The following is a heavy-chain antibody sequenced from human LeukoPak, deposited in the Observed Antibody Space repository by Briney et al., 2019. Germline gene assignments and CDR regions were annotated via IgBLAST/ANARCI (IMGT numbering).Heavy chain of an antibody. CDR1: GFTFSSYG. D-gene: IGHD1-26*01. V-gene: IGHV3-33*01. J-gene: IGHJ4*02. CDR2: IWYDGSNK. CDR3: ARAGRIVRATSFDF. Sequence: PGRSLRLSCAASGFTFSSYGMHWVRQCPGKGVEGVAVIWYDGSNKYYADSVKGRFTISRDNSKNTLYLQMNSLRAEDTAVYYCARAGRIVRATSFDFWGQGTLVTVSS.